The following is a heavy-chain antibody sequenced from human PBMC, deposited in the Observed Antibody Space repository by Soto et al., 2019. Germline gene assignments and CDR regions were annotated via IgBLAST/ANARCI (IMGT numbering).Heavy chain of an antibody. CDR1: GMTVSCNY. D-gene: IGHD2-2*01. V-gene: IGHV3-66*01. Sequence: GGSLRLSCAVSGMTVSCNYMSWVRQAPGKGLEWVSIIYSDDYTYYADSVKGRFTISRDNSRNTLYLQMSSLRAEDTAVYSRAKRRYRPSTTCFDYWGQGTLVTVSS. CDR3: AKRRYRPSTTCFDY. J-gene: IGHJ4*01. CDR2: IYSDDYT.